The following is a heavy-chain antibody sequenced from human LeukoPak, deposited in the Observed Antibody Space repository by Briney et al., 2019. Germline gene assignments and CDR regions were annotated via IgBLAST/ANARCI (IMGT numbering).Heavy chain of an antibody. V-gene: IGHV4-59*08. CDR3: ARGQYSYDD. Sequence: PWDTLSLTCTVSGGSIRSYYWSGLRQPRGKGLEGIGYIYYSGSTNYNPSLKGRVTISVDTFENQFSLTKSSVTAADTAVYYCARGQYSYDDWGQGTLVTVSS. CDR2: IYYSGST. J-gene: IGHJ4*02. D-gene: IGHD5-18*01. CDR1: GGSIRSYY.